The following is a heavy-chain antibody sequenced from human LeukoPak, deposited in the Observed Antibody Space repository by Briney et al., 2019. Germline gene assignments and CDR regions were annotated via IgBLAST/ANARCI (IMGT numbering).Heavy chain of an antibody. CDR1: GFTFSRYW. D-gene: IGHD3-16*01. Sequence: QPGGSLRLSCAASGFTFSRYWMSWVRQAPGKGLEWVANIKQDGSEKDYVDSVKGRFTISRDNAKNSLYLQMNSLRAEDMALYYCAKDHSRGRRWGGFDYWGQGTLVTVSS. J-gene: IGHJ4*02. V-gene: IGHV3-7*03. CDR3: AKDHSRGRRWGGFDY. CDR2: IKQDGSEK.